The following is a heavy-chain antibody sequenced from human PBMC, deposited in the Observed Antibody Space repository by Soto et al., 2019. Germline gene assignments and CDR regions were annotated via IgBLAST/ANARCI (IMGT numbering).Heavy chain of an antibody. Sequence: QVQRVQSGAEVKKPGSSEKVSCEASGGTFRSCGISWVRQAPGQGLEWMGGIIPIFGTANYAQKFQGRVTITADEFTSTAYMELSRLRSEDTAVYYCARAVEQSYYYYGMDVWGQGTTVTVSS. CDR1: GGTFRSCG. CDR2: IIPIFGTA. J-gene: IGHJ6*02. CDR3: ARAVEQSYYYYGMDV. V-gene: IGHV1-69*12.